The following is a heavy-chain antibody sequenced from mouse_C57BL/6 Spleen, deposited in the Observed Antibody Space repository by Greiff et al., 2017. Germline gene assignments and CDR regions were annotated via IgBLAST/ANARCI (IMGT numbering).Heavy chain of an antibody. J-gene: IGHJ4*01. CDR1: GYTFTDYE. V-gene: IGHV1-15*01. CDR2: IDPETGGT. Sequence: VKLMESGAELVRPGASVTLSCKASGYTFTDYEMHWVKQTPVHGLEWIGAIDPETGGTAYNQKFKGKAILTADKSSSTAYMELRSLTSEDSAVYYCNQATYYYAMDHWGQGTSVTVSS. D-gene: IGHD3-2*02. CDR3: NQATYYYAMDH.